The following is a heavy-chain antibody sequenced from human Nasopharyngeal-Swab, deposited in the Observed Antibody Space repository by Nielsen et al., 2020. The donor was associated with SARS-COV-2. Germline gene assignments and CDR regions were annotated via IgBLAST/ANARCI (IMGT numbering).Heavy chain of an antibody. D-gene: IGHD2-2*02. J-gene: IGHJ4*02. Sequence: SVKVSCKASGGTFSSYAISWVRQAPGQGLEWMGGIIPIFGTANYAQKFQGRVTITADESTSTAYMELRSLRSDDTAVYYCARDGVVPAAIGVDYWGQGTLVTVSS. CDR2: IIPIFGTA. V-gene: IGHV1-69*13. CDR1: GGTFSSYA. CDR3: ARDGVVPAAIGVDY.